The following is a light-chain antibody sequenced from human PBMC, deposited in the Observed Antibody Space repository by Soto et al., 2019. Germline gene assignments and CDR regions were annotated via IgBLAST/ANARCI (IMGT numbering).Light chain of an antibody. CDR1: QSVSSSY. CDR3: QQYGRSPGT. J-gene: IGKJ1*01. Sequence: EIVLTQSPGTLSLSLGERATLSCRASQSVSSSYLAWYQQKPGQAPRLLIYGASSRATGIPDRFSGSGSGTDFTLTISRLEPEDFAVYYCQQYGRSPGTFGQGTKVEIK. CDR2: GAS. V-gene: IGKV3-20*01.